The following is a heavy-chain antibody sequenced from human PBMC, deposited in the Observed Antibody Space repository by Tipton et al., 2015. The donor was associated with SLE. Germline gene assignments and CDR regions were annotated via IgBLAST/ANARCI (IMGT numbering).Heavy chain of an antibody. V-gene: IGHV4-39*01. CDR3: ARLIGWKYALDI. J-gene: IGHJ3*02. CDR2: VHYSGNT. Sequence: TLSLTCTVSGGSIGRTNYYWGWIRQPPGKGLEWIGSVHYSGNTYYNPSPQSRVAISVDTSKNQISLNVNSVIAADTAVYYCARLIGWKYALDIWGQGTMVSVSS. D-gene: IGHD1-7*01. CDR1: GGSIGRTNYY.